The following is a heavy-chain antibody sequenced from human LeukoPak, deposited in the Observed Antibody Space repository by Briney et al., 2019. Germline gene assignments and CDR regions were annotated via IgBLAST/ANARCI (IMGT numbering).Heavy chain of an antibody. Sequence: PSETLSLTCTVSGGSIISYYWSWIRQSPGKGLEWIGYIYYSGSTNYNPSLKSRVTISVDTSKNQFSLKLTSVTAADTAVYYCAKGGGRGYYYYYMDVWGKGTTVTISS. CDR3: AKGGGRGYYYYYMDV. CDR1: GGSIISYY. V-gene: IGHV4-59*01. J-gene: IGHJ6*03. CDR2: IYYSGST. D-gene: IGHD3-10*01.